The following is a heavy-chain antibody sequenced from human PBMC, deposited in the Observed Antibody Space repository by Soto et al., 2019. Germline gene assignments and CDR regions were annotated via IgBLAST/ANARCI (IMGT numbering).Heavy chain of an antibody. J-gene: IGHJ6*02. CDR2: INPNSGGT. CDR1: GYTFTGYY. Sequence: QVQLVQSGAEVKKPGASVKVSCKASGYTFTGYYMHWVRQAPGQGLEWMGWINPNSGGTNYAQKFQGRVTMTRDTSISTAYMELSRLRSDDTAVYYCASLYPSSSWTFYYYYGMDVWGQGTTVTVSS. V-gene: IGHV1-2*02. D-gene: IGHD6-13*01. CDR3: ASLYPSSSWTFYYYYGMDV.